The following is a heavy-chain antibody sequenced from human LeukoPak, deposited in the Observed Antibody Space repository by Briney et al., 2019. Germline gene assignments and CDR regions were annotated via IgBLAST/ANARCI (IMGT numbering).Heavy chain of an antibody. CDR3: ARDEIAVADSRYMDV. J-gene: IGHJ6*03. D-gene: IGHD6-19*01. V-gene: IGHV4-59*01. CDR1: GGSISSYY. CDR2: IYYSGST. Sequence: SGTLSLTCTVSGGSISSYYWSWIRQPPGKGLEWIGYIYYSGSTNYNPSLKSRVTISVDTSKNQFSLKLSSVTAADTAVYYCARDEIAVADSRYMDVWGKVTTVTVSS.